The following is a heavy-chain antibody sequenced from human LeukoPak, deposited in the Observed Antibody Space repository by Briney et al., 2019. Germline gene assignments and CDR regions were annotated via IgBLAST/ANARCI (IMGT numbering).Heavy chain of an antibody. J-gene: IGHJ6*04. CDR2: IIPIFGTA. CDR1: GGTFSSYA. CDR3: ASSVVVVAATRNGMDV. V-gene: IGHV1-69*13. Sequence: VKVSCKASGGTFSSYAISWVRQAPGQGLEWMGGIIPIFGTANYAQKFQGRVTITADESTSTAYMELSSLRSEDTAVYYCASSVVVVAATRNGMDVWGEGTAVTVSS. D-gene: IGHD2-15*01.